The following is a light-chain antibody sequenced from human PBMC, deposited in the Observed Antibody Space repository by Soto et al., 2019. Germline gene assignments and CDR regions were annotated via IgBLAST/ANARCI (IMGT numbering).Light chain of an antibody. J-gene: IGKJ1*01. CDR2: KAS. CDR3: QQYSYFAT. CDR1: QSISSW. V-gene: IGKV1-5*03. Sequence: DIQMTQSPSTLSASVGDRVTITCRASQSISSWLTWYQQKAGQAPKLLIYKASIVEIGVPSRFSGSGSGTEFTPTISSLQPDDSATYYCQQYSYFATFGQGTRVEVK.